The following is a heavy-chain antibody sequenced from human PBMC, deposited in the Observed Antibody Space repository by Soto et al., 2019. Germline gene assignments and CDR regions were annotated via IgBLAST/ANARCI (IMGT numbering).Heavy chain of an antibody. D-gene: IGHD3-22*01. V-gene: IGHV3-30*18. CDR1: GFTFSSYG. CDR3: AKDKIVVVPTLGLDY. CDR2: ISYDGSNK. J-gene: IGHJ4*02. Sequence: GGSLRLSCAASGFTFSSYGMHWVRQAPGKGLEWVAVISYDGSNKYHADSVKGRFTISRDNSKNTLYLQMNSLRAEDTAVYYCAKDKIVVVPTLGLDYWGQGTLVTVSS.